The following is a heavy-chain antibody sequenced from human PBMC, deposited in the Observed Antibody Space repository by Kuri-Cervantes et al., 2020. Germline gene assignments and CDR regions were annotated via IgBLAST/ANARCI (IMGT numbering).Heavy chain of an antibody. D-gene: IGHD3-22*01. CDR2: ISYDGSNK. CDR1: GFTFSSYA. J-gene: IGHJ4*02. CDR3: ARNYYDSSGLASYSDN. V-gene: IGHV3-30-3*01. Sequence: LSLTCAASGFTFSSYAMHWVRQAPGKGLEWVAVISYDGSNKYYADSVKGRFTISRDNAKNSLYLQMNSLKTEDTAVYYCARNYYDSSGLASYSDNWGLGTLVTVSS.